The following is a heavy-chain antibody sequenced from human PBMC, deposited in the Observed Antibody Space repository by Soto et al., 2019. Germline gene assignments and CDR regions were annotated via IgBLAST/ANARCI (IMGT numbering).Heavy chain of an antibody. V-gene: IGHV3-30*18. CDR2: ISYDGSNK. J-gene: IGHJ6*02. CDR3: AKDWDV. Sequence: WSLRLSCAASGFTFSSYGMHWVRQAPGKGLEWVAVISYDGSNKYYADSVKGRFTISRDNSKNTLYLQMNSLRAEDTAVYYCAKDWDVWGQGTTVTVSS. CDR1: GFTFSSYG.